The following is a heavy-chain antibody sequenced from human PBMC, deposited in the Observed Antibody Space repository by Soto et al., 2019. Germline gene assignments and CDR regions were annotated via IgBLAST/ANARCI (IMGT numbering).Heavy chain of an antibody. V-gene: IGHV2-5*02. D-gene: IGHD3-3*01. CDR3: AHRVLRTVFGLVTTTAIYFDF. CDR2: IYWDDDK. CDR1: GFSLTTSGVG. Sequence: QITLNESGPTQVKPRQTLTLTCTFSGFSLTTSGVGVGWISQSPGKAPEWLALIYWDDDKRSSPSLKSRLTITKDTSKNQVVLTMADLDPADTATYYCAHRVLRTVFGLVTTTAIYFDFWGQGTPVAVSS. J-gene: IGHJ4*02.